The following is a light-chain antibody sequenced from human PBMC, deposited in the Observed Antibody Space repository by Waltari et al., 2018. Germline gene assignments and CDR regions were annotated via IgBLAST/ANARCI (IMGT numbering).Light chain of an antibody. J-gene: IGKJ5*01. Sequence: EIVLTQSPATLSLSPGERATVSCRASQGVTGYLAWYQQKPGQAPRLLIYDASNRAPATPARFSGSGSDTHFTLTISSLESADFGFYYCQQSGHWPPFTFGQGTRLEIK. CDR2: DAS. V-gene: IGKV3-11*01. CDR1: QGVTGY. CDR3: QQSGHWPPFT.